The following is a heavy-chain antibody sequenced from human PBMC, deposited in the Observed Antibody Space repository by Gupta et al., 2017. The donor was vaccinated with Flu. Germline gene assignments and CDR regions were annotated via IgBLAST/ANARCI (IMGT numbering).Heavy chain of an antibody. V-gene: IGHV3-15*01. CDR3: TTVGTYYDSSGYYYNH. Sequence: EVQLVESGGGLVKPGGSLRLSCAASGFTFSNAWMSWVRQAPGKGLEWVGRIKSKTDGGTTDYAAPGKGRFTISRDDSKNTRYLQMNSLKTEDTAVYYCTTVGTYYDSSGYYYNHWGQGTLVTVSS. J-gene: IGHJ5*02. D-gene: IGHD3-22*01. CDR1: GFTFSNAW. CDR2: IKSKTDGGTT.